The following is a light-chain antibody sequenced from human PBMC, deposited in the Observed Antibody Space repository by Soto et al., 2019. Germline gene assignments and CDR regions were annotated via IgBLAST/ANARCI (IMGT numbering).Light chain of an antibody. Sequence: QSALTQPASVSGSPGQSITISCTGTSSDVGGYNYVSWYQQHPGKAPKVIIYEVSNRPSGVSDRFSGSKSGNTASLTISGLQAEDESDYYCSSYTSDSTYVFGTGTKVTVL. CDR1: SSDVGGYNY. CDR3: SSYTSDSTYV. V-gene: IGLV2-14*01. CDR2: EVS. J-gene: IGLJ1*01.